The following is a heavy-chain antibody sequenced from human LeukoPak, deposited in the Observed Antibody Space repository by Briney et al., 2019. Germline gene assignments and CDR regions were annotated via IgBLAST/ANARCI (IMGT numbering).Heavy chain of an antibody. J-gene: IGHJ4*02. CDR2: IKQDGSEK. Sequence: PEGSLRLSCAASGFTFSDYWMTWVRQAPGKGLEWVANIKQDGSEKYYVDSVEGRFTISRDNAKNSLYLQMNSLRAEDTAVYYCAQRGIYYVFDYWGQGTLVTVSS. D-gene: IGHD3-16*01. CDR1: GFTFSDYW. CDR3: AQRGIYYVFDY. V-gene: IGHV3-7*03.